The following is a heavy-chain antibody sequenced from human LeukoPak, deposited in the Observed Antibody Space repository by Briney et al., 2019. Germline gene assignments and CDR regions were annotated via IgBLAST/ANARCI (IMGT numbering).Heavy chain of an antibody. Sequence: GRSLRLSCAASGFTFSSYSMNWVRQAPGKGLEWVSSISSSSSYIYYADSVKGRFTISRDNAKNSLYLQMNSPRAEDTAVYYCARERCSSTSCYRGDYGMDVWGQGTTVTVSS. D-gene: IGHD2-2*02. J-gene: IGHJ6*02. CDR2: ISSSSSYI. CDR1: GFTFSSYS. V-gene: IGHV3-21*01. CDR3: ARERCSSTSCYRGDYGMDV.